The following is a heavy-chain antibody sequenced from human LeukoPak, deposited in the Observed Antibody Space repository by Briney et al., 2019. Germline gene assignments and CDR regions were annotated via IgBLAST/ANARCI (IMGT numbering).Heavy chain of an antibody. V-gene: IGHV1-2*02. CDR1: GDTFTDNY. J-gene: IGHJ4*02. Sequence: ASVKVSCKASGDTFTDNYMHWVRQASGQGLDWMGWINPNSGGTNYAQKFQGRVTMTRDTSISTAYMELSRLRSDATAVYYCARSQWLRYRDLDYWGQGTLVTVSS. D-gene: IGHD5-12*01. CDR3: ARSQWLRYRDLDY. CDR2: INPNSGGT.